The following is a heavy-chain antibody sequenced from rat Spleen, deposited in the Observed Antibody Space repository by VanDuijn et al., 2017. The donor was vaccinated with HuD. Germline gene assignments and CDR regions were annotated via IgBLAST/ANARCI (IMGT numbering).Heavy chain of an antibody. CDR1: GFTFNNYW. CDR3: TTLTDGTYYPYFDY. CDR2: ITNSGGGT. D-gene: IGHD1-12*02. Sequence: EVQLMESGGGLVQPGKSLKLSCVASGFTFNNYWMTWIRQAPGKGLEWVASITNSGGGTYYPDSVKGRFTISRDNAQSTLYLQMNSLRSEDTATYYCTTLTDGTYYPYFDYWGQGVMVTVSS. V-gene: IGHV5-31*01. J-gene: IGHJ2*01.